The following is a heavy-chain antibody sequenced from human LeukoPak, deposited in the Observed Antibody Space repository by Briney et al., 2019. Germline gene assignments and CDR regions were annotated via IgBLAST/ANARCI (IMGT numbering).Heavy chain of an antibody. D-gene: IGHD6-19*01. CDR2: IWHDGSHK. J-gene: IGHJ4*02. CDR3: ARDGSGWYGMAWYFEN. V-gene: IGHV3-33*01. Sequence: SGGSLRLSSAASGFNFGTYAMHWVRQAPGKGLEWVAGIWHDGSHKYYGDSVKGRFTISRDNSKNTVNLQMNSLRGEDTAVYYCARDGSGWYGMAWYFENWGQGTLVTVSS. CDR1: GFNFGTYA.